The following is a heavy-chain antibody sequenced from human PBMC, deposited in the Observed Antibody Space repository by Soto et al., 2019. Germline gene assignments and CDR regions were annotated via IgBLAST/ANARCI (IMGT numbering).Heavy chain of an antibody. V-gene: IGHV4-59*01. CDR2: IYYSGST. D-gene: IGHD4-17*01. CDR3: ARRTVTTIYYYAMDV. J-gene: IGHJ6*04. CDR1: GGSISSYY. Sequence: SSETLSLISTVSGGSISSYYWTWIRQPPGKGLEWIGYIYYSGSTYYNPSLKSRVTISVDTSKNQFSLRLNSVTAADTAVYYCARRTVTTIYYYAMDVWGYGTTFTVST.